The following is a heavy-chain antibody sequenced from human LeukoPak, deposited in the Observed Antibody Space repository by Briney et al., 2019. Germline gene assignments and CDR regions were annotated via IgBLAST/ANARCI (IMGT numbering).Heavy chain of an antibody. CDR3: ASVGGGSPY. CDR2: IYGSGTT. J-gene: IGHJ4*02. Sequence: SETLSLTCTVSGYSISSGHFWSWIRQPPGKGLEWIGSIYGSGTTYYDPPLRSRVSISADTSKNHFSLEFSSVTAADTAVYYCASVGGGSPYWGQGTLVTVSS. D-gene: IGHD3-16*01. V-gene: IGHV4-38-2*02. CDR1: GYSISSGHF.